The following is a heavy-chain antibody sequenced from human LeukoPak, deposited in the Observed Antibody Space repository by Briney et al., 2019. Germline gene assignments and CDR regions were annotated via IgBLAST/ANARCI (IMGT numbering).Heavy chain of an antibody. Sequence: PGRSLRLSCAASGFTFSSYGMHWVRQAPGKGLEWVAVIWYDGSNKYYADSVKGRFTISRDNSKNTLYLQMNSLRAEDTAVYYCARDTGYDSRFDAFDIWGQGTMVTVSS. CDR1: GFTFSSYG. CDR2: IWYDGSNK. D-gene: IGHD3-22*01. CDR3: ARDTGYDSRFDAFDI. J-gene: IGHJ3*02. V-gene: IGHV3-33*01.